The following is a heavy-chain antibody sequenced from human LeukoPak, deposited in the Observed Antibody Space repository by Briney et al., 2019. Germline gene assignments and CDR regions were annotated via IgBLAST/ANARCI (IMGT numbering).Heavy chain of an antibody. D-gene: IGHD5-12*01. CDR2: IYHSGST. J-gene: IGHJ4*02. Sequence: SEALSLTCTVSGYSISSGYNWGWIRQPPGKGLEWIGSIYHSGSTYYNPSLKSRVTISVDTSKNQFSLKLSSVTAEDTAVYYYARDRYSGYVLAYWGQGTLVSVSS. V-gene: IGHV4-38-2*02. CDR3: ARDRYSGYVLAY. CDR1: GYSISSGYN.